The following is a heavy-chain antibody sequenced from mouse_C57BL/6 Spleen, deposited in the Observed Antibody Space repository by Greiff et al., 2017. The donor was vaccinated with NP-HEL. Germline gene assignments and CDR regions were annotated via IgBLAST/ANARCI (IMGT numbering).Heavy chain of an antibody. CDR2: IYPGDGDT. CDR1: GYAFSSYW. J-gene: IGHJ4*01. V-gene: IGHV1-80*01. CDR3: ARHYYGSSYAMDY. D-gene: IGHD1-1*01. Sequence: QVHVKQSGAELVKPGASVKISCKASGYAFSSYWMNWVKQRPGKGLEWIGQIYPGDGDTNYNGKFKGKATLTADKSSSTAYMQLSSLTSEDSAVYFCARHYYGSSYAMDYWGQGTSVTVSS.